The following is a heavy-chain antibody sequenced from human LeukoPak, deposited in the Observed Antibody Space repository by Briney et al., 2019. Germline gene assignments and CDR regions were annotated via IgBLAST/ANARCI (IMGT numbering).Heavy chain of an antibody. J-gene: IGHJ4*02. Sequence: KTSETLSLTCTVSGYSISGGYYWGWIRQPPGRGLEWIGGIYHSGSTYYNPSLKSRVTISVDTSKNQFSLKLSSVTAADTAVHYCAFDTCSADYWGQGTLVTASS. CDR3: AFDTCSADY. CDR1: GYSISGGYY. CDR2: IYHSGST. D-gene: IGHD3-9*01. V-gene: IGHV4-38-2*02.